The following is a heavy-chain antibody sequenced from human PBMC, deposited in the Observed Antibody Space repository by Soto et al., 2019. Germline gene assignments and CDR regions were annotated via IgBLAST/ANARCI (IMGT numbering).Heavy chain of an antibody. V-gene: IGHV3-23*01. J-gene: IGHJ4*02. D-gene: IGHD6-19*01. Sequence: PGGSLRLSCAASGFTFSSYAMSWVRQAPGKGLEWVSAISGSGGSTYCADSVKGRFTISRDNSKDTLYLQMNSLRAEDTAVYYCAKEEVRSSGWYYFDYWGQGTLVTVSS. CDR1: GFTFSSYA. CDR2: ISGSGGST. CDR3: AKEEVRSSGWYYFDY.